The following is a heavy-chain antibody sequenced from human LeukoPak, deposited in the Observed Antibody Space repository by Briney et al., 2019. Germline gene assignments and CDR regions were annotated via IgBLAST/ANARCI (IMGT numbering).Heavy chain of an antibody. CDR1: GGSISSYY. Sequence: PSETLSLTCTVSGGSISSYYWSWIRRPPGNGLEWIGYIYYSGSTNYNPSLKSRVTISVDTSKNQFSLKLSSVTAADTAVYYCASGVVVVAGYYGMDVWGQGTTVTVSS. J-gene: IGHJ6*02. CDR2: IYYSGST. D-gene: IGHD2-15*01. V-gene: IGHV4-59*01. CDR3: ASGVVVVAGYYGMDV.